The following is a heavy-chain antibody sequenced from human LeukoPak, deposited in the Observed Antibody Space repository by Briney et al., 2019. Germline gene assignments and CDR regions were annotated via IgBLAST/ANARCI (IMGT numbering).Heavy chain of an antibody. J-gene: IGHJ5*01. Sequence: SETLSLTCTVSGGSISTYIWSWIRRTAGKGLEWIGRISDSGSTRYNPSLKGRLTMSVDTSKNQFSLKLDSVTAADTAVYFCARGMAVGYDYNWFDSWGPGTLVTVSS. CDR3: ARGMAVGYDYNWFDS. V-gene: IGHV4-4*07. CDR1: GGSISTYI. CDR2: ISDSGST. D-gene: IGHD5-12*01.